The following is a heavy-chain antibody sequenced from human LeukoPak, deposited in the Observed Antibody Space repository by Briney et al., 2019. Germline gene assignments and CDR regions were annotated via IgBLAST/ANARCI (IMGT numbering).Heavy chain of an antibody. CDR1: GYTFTGYY. V-gene: IGHV1-2*02. J-gene: IGHJ4*02. CDR2: INPNSGGT. Sequence: ASVKVSCKASGYTFTGYYMHWVRQAPGLGLAWVGWINPNSGGTNYAQKFQGRVTMTRDTSISTAYMGLSRLRSDDTAVYYCARDAWGAPDYWGQGTLVTVSS. CDR3: ARDAWGAPDY. D-gene: IGHD7-27*01.